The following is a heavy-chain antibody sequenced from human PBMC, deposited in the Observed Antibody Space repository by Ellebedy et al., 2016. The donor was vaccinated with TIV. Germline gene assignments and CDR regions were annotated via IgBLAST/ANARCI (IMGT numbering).Heavy chain of an antibody. Sequence: LSLTCAASGFTIKDYWLHWVRQAPGEGLVWVSYINGDGSNTNYADSEKGRFTISRDDAKNTVYLQMNSLRAEDTAVYYCARGDYYDSSGPPHDAFDIWGQGTMVTVSS. D-gene: IGHD3-22*01. CDR1: GFTIKDYW. CDR2: INGDGSNT. V-gene: IGHV3-74*01. CDR3: ARGDYYDSSGPPHDAFDI. J-gene: IGHJ3*02.